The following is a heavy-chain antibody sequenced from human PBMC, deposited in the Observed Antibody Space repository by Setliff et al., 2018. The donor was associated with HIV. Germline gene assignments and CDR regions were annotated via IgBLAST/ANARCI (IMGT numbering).Heavy chain of an antibody. CDR2: ISPSNGYT. J-gene: IGHJ4*02. CDR3: ARTDYGGNSGGNYFDY. CDR1: GYTFSSYG. D-gene: IGHD4-17*01. V-gene: IGHV1-18*01. Sequence: ASVKVSCKASGYTFSSYGISRVRQAPGQGLEWMGWISPSNGYTDYAQKLQGRVTMTTDTSTSTAYMEVRSLRSDDTAVYYCARTDYGGNSGGNYFDYWGQGSLVTVSS.